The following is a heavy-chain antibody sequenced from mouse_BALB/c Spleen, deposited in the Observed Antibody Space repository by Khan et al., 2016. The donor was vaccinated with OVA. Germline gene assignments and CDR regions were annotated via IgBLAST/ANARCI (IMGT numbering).Heavy chain of an antibody. V-gene: IGHV3-2*02. D-gene: IGHD1-1*01. Sequence: EVQLQESGPGLVKPSQSLSLTCTVTGYSITNNYAWNWIRQFPGNKLEWMGYISYSGSTNSNPSLKSRISITRDTSKNQFFLQLNSVTTEDTATYYCARGNYYGYYFDYGGQGTTLTVSS. J-gene: IGHJ2*01. CDR1: GYSITNNYA. CDR2: ISYSGST. CDR3: ARGNYYGYYFDY.